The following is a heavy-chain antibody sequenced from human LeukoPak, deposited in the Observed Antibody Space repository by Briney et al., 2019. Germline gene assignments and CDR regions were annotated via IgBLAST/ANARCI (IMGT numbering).Heavy chain of an antibody. J-gene: IGHJ6*01. V-gene: IGHV3-30-3*01. Sequence: PGRSLRLSCAASGFTFSSYAMHWVRQAPGKGLEWVAVISYDGSNKYYADSVKGRFTISRDNAKNTLYLQMNSLRAEDTAVYYCARSNGFGMDVWGQGTTVTVSS. CDR3: ARSNGFGMDV. CDR1: GFTFSSYA. D-gene: IGHD2-8*01. CDR2: ISYDGSNK.